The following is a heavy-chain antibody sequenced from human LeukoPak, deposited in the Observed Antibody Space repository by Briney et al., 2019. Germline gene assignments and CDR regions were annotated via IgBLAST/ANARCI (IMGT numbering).Heavy chain of an antibody. CDR2: IRSKAQNYAT. Sequence: GGSRKLSCSASGFTFSDSAMHWVRQASGKGLEWVGHIRSKAQNYATAYAASVRGRFTISRDDSKNTAYLQMNSLKTEDTAVYYCSGWKGGDDCWGQGALVTVSS. J-gene: IGHJ4*02. CDR1: GFTFSDSA. D-gene: IGHD1-1*01. CDR3: SGWKGGDDC. V-gene: IGHV3-73*01.